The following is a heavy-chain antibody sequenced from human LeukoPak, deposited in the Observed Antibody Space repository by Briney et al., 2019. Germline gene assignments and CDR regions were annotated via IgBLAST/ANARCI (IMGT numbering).Heavy chain of an antibody. J-gene: IGHJ2*01. CDR3: ARHSGGRNSSGEYWYFDL. D-gene: IGHD6-19*01. CDR1: GGSISNYY. V-gene: IGHV4-59*08. CDR2: IYYSGST. Sequence: SETLSLTCTVSGGSISNYYWSWIRQPPGKGLEWIGYIYYSGSTNYNLSLKSRVTISVDTSKNQFSLKLSSVTAADTAVYYCARHSGGRNSSGEYWYFDLWGRGTLVTVSS.